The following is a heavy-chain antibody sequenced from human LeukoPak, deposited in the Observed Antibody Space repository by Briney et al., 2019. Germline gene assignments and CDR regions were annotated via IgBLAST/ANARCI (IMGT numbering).Heavy chain of an antibody. J-gene: IGHJ3*02. CDR1: GFTFNSYS. Sequence: GGSLRLSCAASGFTFNSYSVNWVRQAPGKGLEWVSYISSSGSTTYYADSVKGRFTVSRDNAKNSLYLQMNSLRAEDTAVYYCARGSGDYHHDAFDIWGQGTMVTVSS. V-gene: IGHV3-48*04. D-gene: IGHD1-26*01. CDR3: ARGSGDYHHDAFDI. CDR2: ISSSGSTT.